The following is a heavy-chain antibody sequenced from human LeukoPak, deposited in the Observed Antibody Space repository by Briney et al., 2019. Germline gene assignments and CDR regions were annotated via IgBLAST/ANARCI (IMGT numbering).Heavy chain of an antibody. Sequence: GGSLRLSCVASGFTFSSYGMSWVRQAPGKGLEWVSSTSGSGDDAYYADSVKGRFTLSRDNSKNTLYLQMNSLRADDTAVYYCAKKRSSGGATQFDYWGQGTLVTVSS. V-gene: IGHV3-23*01. CDR1: GFTFSSYG. D-gene: IGHD2-15*01. CDR2: TSGSGDDA. J-gene: IGHJ4*02. CDR3: AKKRSSGGATQFDY.